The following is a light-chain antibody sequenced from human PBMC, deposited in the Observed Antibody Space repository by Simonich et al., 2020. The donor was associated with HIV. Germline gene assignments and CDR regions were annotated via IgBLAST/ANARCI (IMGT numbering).Light chain of an antibody. CDR2: GNN. Sequence: QSVLTQAPSVSGAPGQRFTISCTGNSANIGANYDVHWYQQFPGTAPKVLLYGNNNRPLGVPDRFSVSKSGTSASLAITGLQAEDEADYYCQSYDRSLSGSVFGGGTKLTVL. V-gene: IGLV1-40*01. J-gene: IGLJ2*01. CDR3: QSYDRSLSGSV. CDR1: SANIGANYD.